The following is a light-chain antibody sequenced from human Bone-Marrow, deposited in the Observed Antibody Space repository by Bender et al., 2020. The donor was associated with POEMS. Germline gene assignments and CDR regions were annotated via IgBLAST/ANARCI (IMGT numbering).Light chain of an antibody. CDR3: QVWDNSGDQVV. CDR1: NIGRKS. CDR2: DDA. J-gene: IGLJ2*01. Sequence: SSVLTQPPSESVAPGQTARITCGGKNIGRKSVHWYQHKPGQVPVLVVSDDAARPSGIPERISGSNSGNTATLTISRVEAGDEADFYCQVWDNSGDQVVFGGGTKLTVL. V-gene: IGLV3-21*02.